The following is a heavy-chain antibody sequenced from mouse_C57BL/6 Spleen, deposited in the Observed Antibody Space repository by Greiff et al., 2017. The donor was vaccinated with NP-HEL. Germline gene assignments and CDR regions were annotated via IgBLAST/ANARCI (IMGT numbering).Heavy chain of an antibody. J-gene: IGHJ1*03. CDR3: ATLSYFDV. D-gene: IGHD6-1*01. V-gene: IGHV1-18*01. CDR2: INPNNGGT. CDR1: GYTFTDYN. Sequence: VQLKESGPELVKPGASVKIPCKASGYTFTDYNMDWVKQSHGKSLEWIGDINPNNGGTIYNQKFKGKASLTVDKSSSTAYMELRSLTSEDTAVYYCATLSYFDVWGTGTTVTVSS.